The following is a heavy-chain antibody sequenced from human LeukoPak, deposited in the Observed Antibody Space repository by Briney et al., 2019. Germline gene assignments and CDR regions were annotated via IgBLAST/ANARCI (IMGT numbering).Heavy chain of an antibody. CDR1: GFTFDDYT. CDR2: ISWDGDNT. CDR3: AKGTGKSTLNWLDP. Sequence: GGSLRLSCAASGFTFDDYTMHWVRQAPGKGLEWVSLISWDGDNTYYADSVKGRLTISRDNSKNSLYLQMNSLRTEDTAFYYCAKGTGKSTLNWLDPWGQGTLVTVSS. D-gene: IGHD1-14*01. V-gene: IGHV3-43*01. J-gene: IGHJ5*02.